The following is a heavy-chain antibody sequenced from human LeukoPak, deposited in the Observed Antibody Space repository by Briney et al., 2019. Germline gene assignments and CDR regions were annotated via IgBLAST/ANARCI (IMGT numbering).Heavy chain of an antibody. CDR1: GFTFSSYG. CDR2: ISGSGGST. D-gene: IGHD3-10*01. CDR3: AKDQTELLLWFGELLWDYMDV. V-gene: IGHV3-23*01. Sequence: QSGGSLRLSCAASGFTFSSYGMSWVRQAPGKGLEWVSAISGSGGSTYYADSVKGRFTISRDNSKNTLYLQMNSLRAEDTAVYYCAKDQTELLLWFGELLWDYMDVWGKGTTVTISS. J-gene: IGHJ6*03.